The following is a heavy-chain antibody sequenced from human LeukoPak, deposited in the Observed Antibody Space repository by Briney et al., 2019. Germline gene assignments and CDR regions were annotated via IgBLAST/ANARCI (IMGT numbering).Heavy chain of an antibody. CDR2: IYYSGST. V-gene: IGHV4-59*12. D-gene: IGHD5-12*01. CDR1: GGSISAYY. J-gene: IGHJ4*02. Sequence: SETLSLTCTVSGGSISAYYWSWIRQPPGKGLEWIGYIYYSGSTNYNPSLKSRVTISVDTSNNQFSLKLSSVTAADTAVYYCAKDFDTAIKPELTFDYWGQGTLVTVSS. CDR3: AKDFDTAIKPELTFDY.